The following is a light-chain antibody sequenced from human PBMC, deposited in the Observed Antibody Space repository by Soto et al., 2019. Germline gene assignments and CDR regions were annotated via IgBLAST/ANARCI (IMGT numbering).Light chain of an antibody. J-gene: IGKJ2*01. CDR2: WAS. Sequence: DIVMTQSPDSLAVSLGERATINCKSSQSVLYSSNNKNYLAWYQQKPGQPPKLLIYWASTRESGVPDRFSGSGSGTDFTLTISSLQAEDVEVYYCQQYYSTLMYTFGQGTKLEIK. V-gene: IGKV4-1*01. CDR1: QSVLYSSNNKNY. CDR3: QQYYSTLMYT.